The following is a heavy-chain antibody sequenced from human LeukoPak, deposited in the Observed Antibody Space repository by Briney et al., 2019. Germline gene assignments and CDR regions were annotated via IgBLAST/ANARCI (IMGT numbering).Heavy chain of an antibody. J-gene: IGHJ4*02. CDR3: ARAEQWLVLDY. D-gene: IGHD6-19*01. CDR2: ISSSSYT. CDR1: GFTFSGYS. V-gene: IGHV3-21*05. Sequence: GGSLRLSCAASGFTFSGYSMNWVRQAPGKGLEWVSYISSSSYTNYADSVKGRFTISRDNAKNSLYLQMNSLRAEDTAVYYCARAEQWLVLDYWGQGTLVTVSS.